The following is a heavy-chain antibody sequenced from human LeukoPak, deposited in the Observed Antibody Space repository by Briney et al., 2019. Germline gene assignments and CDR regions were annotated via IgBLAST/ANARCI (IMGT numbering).Heavy chain of an antibody. J-gene: IGHJ4*02. CDR1: GFPFSSYW. V-gene: IGHV3-7*01. CDR2: IKQDGSDK. Sequence: GGSLRLSCAASGFPFSSYWMNWVRQPPGKGLEWVANIKQDGSDKYYVDSVKGRFTISRDNAKNSLYLQLNSLRADDTAVYYCARLTGTTGFDYWGQGTLVTVSS. CDR3: ARLTGTTGFDY. D-gene: IGHD1-1*01.